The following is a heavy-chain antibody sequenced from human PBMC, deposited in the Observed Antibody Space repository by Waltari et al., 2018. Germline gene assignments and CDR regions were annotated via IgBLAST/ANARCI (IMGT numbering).Heavy chain of an antibody. V-gene: IGHV3-49*05. CDR1: GYSISSGYY. J-gene: IGHJ3*02. CDR2: IRSKAYGGTT. D-gene: IGHD3-10*01. CDR3: TRVGDLLAFDI. Sequence: VQLQESGPGLVKPSETLSLTCAVSGYSISSGYYWGWIRQPPGKGLEWVGFIRSKAYGGTTEYAASVKGRFTISRDDSKSIAYLQMNSLKTEDTAVYYCTRVGDLLAFDIWGQGTMVTVSS.